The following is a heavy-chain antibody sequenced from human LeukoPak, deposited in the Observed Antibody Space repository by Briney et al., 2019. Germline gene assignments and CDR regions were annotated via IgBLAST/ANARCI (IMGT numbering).Heavy chain of an antibody. CDR2: ISSSSSTI. CDR1: GFTFSNYA. J-gene: IGHJ2*01. V-gene: IGHV3-48*04. CDR3: ARGGGNTPRYFDL. Sequence: GGSLRLSCAASGFTFSNYAMSWVRQAPGKGLEWVSYISSSSSTIYYADSVKGRFTISRDNAKNSLYLQMNSLRAEDTAVYYCARGGGNTPRYFDLWGRGTLVTVSS. D-gene: IGHD4-23*01.